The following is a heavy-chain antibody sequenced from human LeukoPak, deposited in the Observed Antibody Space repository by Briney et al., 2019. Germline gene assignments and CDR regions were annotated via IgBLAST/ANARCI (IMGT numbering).Heavy chain of an antibody. D-gene: IGHD3-10*01. J-gene: IGHJ6*02. CDR1: GFTVSSNY. CDR2: IYSGGST. CDR3: ARAPGVAAPYYCYGMDV. V-gene: IGHV3-53*01. Sequence: GGSLRLSCAASGFTVSSNYMSWVRQAPGKGLEWVSVIYSGGSTYYADSVKGRFTISRDNSKNTLYLQMNSLRAEDTAVYYCARAPGVAAPYYCYGMDVWGQGTTVTVSS.